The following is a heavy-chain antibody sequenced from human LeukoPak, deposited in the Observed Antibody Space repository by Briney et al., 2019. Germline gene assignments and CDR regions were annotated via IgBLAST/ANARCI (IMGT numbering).Heavy chain of an antibody. J-gene: IGHJ4*02. CDR1: GFTFSSYG. CDR3: AKEAAAAAGTFDY. V-gene: IGHV3-30*18. D-gene: IGHD6-13*01. CDR2: ISYDGSNK. Sequence: GRSLRLSCAASGFTFSSYGMHWVRQAPGKGLEWVAVISYDGSNKYYADSVKGRFTISRDNSKNTLYLQMNSLRAEDTAVYYCAKEAAAAAGTFDYWGQGTLVTVSS.